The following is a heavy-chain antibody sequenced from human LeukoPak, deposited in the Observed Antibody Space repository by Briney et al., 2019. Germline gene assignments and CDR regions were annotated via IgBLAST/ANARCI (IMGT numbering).Heavy chain of an antibody. CDR1: GFTFSSYG. V-gene: IGHV3-30*18. Sequence: GGSLRLSCAASGFTFSSYGMHWVRQAPGKGLEWVAVISYDGSNKYYADSVKGRFTISRDNSKNTLYLQMNSLRAEDTAVYYCAKDYGGNEAYFDYWGQGTLVTVSS. J-gene: IGHJ4*02. CDR2: ISYDGSNK. CDR3: AKDYGGNEAYFDY. D-gene: IGHD4-23*01.